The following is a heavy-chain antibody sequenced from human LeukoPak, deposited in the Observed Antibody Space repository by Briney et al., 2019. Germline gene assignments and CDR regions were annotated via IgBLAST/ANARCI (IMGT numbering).Heavy chain of an antibody. CDR2: TYHSGST. D-gene: IGHD6-19*01. J-gene: IGHJ4*02. CDR1: GYSISSGYY. V-gene: IGHV4-38-2*01. CDR3: ARTLAFSGWSPWVY. Sequence: ASETLSLTCAVSGYSISSGYYWGWIRQPPGKGLEWIGSTYHSGSTYYNPSLKSRVTISVDTSKNQFSLKLSSVTAADTAVYYCARTLAFSGWSPWVYWGQGTLVTVSS.